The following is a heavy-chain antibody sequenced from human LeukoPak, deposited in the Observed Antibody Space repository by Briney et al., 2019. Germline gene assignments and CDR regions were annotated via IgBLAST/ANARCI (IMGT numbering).Heavy chain of an antibody. V-gene: IGHV3-48*02. Sequence: GGSLRLSCAASGLTFRSYAMQWVRQAPGKGLEWVSYITYNSGTIFYADSVKGRFTISRDNAKDSLYLQMSSLRDEDTAVYYCARDSGYSYADDYWGQGTLVTVSS. CDR2: ITYNSGTI. CDR1: GLTFRSYA. J-gene: IGHJ4*02. CDR3: ARDSGYSYADDY. D-gene: IGHD5-18*01.